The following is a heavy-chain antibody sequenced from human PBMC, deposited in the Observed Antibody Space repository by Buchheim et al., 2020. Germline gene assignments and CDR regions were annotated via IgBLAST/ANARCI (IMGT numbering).Heavy chain of an antibody. V-gene: IGHV4-59*01. CDR3: ARLNVLARTQFDY. D-gene: IGHD2-8*02. CDR2: IFYSGTT. Sequence: QVQLQESSPGLMKPSETLSLTCTVSGGSITGYYWTWIRQPPGKGLEFIGYIFYSGTTDYNPYLRSRVTISVDTSKNQFSLSLRSVTPADTAVYYCARLNVLARTQFDYWGQGTL. CDR1: GGSITGYY. J-gene: IGHJ4*02.